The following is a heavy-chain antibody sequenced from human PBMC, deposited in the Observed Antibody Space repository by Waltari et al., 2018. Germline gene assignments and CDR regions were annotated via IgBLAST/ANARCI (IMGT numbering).Heavy chain of an antibody. V-gene: IGHV3-53*01. CDR2: IYSGGNT. J-gene: IGHJ4*02. Sequence: EVQLVESGGNLIQPGGSLRLSCAASGFTVRTNFFRWVRQAPGKGLEWVSIIYSGGNTYYAGSVKGRFTISRDNYKNMVYLEMNSLRAEDTAVYYCAKQSPSYTRGWYPLESWGPGTLVTVSP. D-gene: IGHD6-19*01. CDR1: GFTVRTNF. CDR3: AKQSPSYTRGWYPLES.